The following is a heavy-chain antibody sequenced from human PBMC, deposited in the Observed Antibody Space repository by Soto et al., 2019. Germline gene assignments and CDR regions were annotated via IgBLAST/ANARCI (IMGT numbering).Heavy chain of an antibody. V-gene: IGHV1-18*01. CDR1: GYTFSDHG. CDR3: AKDRPRLTQQFNGVA. J-gene: IGHJ5*02. D-gene: IGHD2-8*01. Sequence: QIQLVQSGPEVKKPGASERVSCKASGYTFSDHGFSWVRQGPGQGLEWLGWISAYNGDTVYAQKFQDRVTMTTDTSTSTAYMELRSLRSDDTAVYYCAKDRPRLTQQFNGVAWGQGTLVTVSS. CDR2: ISAYNGDT.